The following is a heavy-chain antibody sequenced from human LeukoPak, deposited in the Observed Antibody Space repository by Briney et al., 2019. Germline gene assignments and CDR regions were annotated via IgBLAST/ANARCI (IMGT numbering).Heavy chain of an antibody. CDR3: ARGVGSGWFDP. V-gene: IGHV1-2*02. CDR2: MNPNSGDT. CDR1: GNTFIVYN. J-gene: IGHJ5*02. D-gene: IGHD2-15*01. Sequence: ASVKVSCKASGNTFIVYNIHCVRQPPGQRLEWMGWMNPNSGDTNNAQKFQGRITMTRDTSISTAYMELSSLRFDDTAVYYCARGVGSGWFDPWGQGTLVTVSS.